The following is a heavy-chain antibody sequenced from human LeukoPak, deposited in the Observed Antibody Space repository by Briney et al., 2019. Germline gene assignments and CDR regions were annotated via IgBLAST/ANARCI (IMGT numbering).Heavy chain of an antibody. CDR1: GFDLSPYT. CDR3: GRRVTTFLC. D-gene: IGHD4-17*01. Sequence: GGSLRLSCSVSGFDLSPYTMNWVRQAPGKGLEWVASISSTRSYIYYGDSMKGGFTISKDNAKTTLYLQLDGLRAEDSSTYCCGRRVTTFLCWGQGTLVIVSS. V-gene: IGHV3-21*01. J-gene: IGHJ4*02. CDR2: ISSTRSYI.